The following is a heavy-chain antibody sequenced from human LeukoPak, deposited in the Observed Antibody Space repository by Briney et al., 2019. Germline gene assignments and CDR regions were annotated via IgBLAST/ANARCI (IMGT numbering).Heavy chain of an antibody. Sequence: GGSLRLSCAASGFTFSSYGMHWVRQAPGKGLEWVTFIRYDGSNKYYADSVKGRFTISRDNSKNTLYLQMNSLRAEDTAVYYCAKDPYVPAAFPHFDYWGQGTMVTASS. CDR3: AKDPYVPAAFPHFDY. V-gene: IGHV3-30*02. D-gene: IGHD2-2*01. CDR1: GFTFSSYG. CDR2: IRYDGSNK. J-gene: IGHJ4*02.